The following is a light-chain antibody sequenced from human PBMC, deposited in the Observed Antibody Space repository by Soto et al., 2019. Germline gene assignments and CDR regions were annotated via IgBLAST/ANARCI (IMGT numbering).Light chain of an antibody. V-gene: IGLV1-47*01. CDR1: SSNIGSNY. J-gene: IGLJ2*01. CDR3: AAWDDSLSGVV. CDR2: RNN. Sequence: HSVLTQPPSASGTPGQRVTISCSGSSSNIGSNYVYWYQQLPGTAPKLLIYRNNQRPSGVPDRFSGSKSGISASLAISGLRSEDEADYYCAAWDDSLSGVVFGGGTKLTVL.